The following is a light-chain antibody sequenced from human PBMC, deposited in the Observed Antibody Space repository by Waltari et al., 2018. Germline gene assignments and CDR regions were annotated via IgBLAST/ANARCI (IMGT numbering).Light chain of an antibody. J-gene: IGLJ3*02. CDR2: RDD. CDR1: YSNIGNNV. Sequence: QSVLTQPPSASGAPGQRVPISCSGTYSNIGNNVVNWYQQLPGKAPKLLIYRDDKRPSGCPDRFCASKSGSSASVASGGLQSEDEADYYCASWDDRLNGHWVFGGGTKVTVL. CDR3: ASWDDRLNGHWV. V-gene: IGLV1-44*01.